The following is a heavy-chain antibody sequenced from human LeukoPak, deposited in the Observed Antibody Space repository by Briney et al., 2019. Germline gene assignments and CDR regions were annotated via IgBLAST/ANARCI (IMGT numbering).Heavy chain of an antibody. CDR2: ISRSGGST. Sequence: GGSLRLSCAASGFTFSSYAMSWVRQAPGKGLEWVSAISRSGGSTYYADSVKGRFTISRDNSKNTLCLQMNSLRAEDTAGYYCARYCSGGNCYSGLVYGGQGTLVAVSS. D-gene: IGHD2-15*01. CDR3: ARYCSGGNCYSGLVY. V-gene: IGHV3-23*01. CDR1: GFTFSSYA. J-gene: IGHJ4*02.